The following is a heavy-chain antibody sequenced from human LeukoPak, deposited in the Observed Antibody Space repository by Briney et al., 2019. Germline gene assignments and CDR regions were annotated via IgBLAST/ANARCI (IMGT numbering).Heavy chain of an antibody. Sequence: SETLSLTCTVSGGSISSSSYYWGWIRQPPGKGLEWIGSIHSSGSTYYNASLQSRVTISIETSKNQISLRLNSVTAADTAIYYCAKSGGYGLIDYWGQGTLVTVSS. D-gene: IGHD1-26*01. CDR1: GGSISSSSYY. CDR3: AKSGGYGLIDY. V-gene: IGHV4-39*01. CDR2: IHSSGST. J-gene: IGHJ4*02.